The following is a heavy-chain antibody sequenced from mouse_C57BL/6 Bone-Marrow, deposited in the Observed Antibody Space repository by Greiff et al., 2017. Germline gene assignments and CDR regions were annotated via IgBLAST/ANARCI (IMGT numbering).Heavy chain of an antibody. Sequence: QVQLQQSGPELVQPSPSVSLSCTASGYTFTSYCMHWVQQSPGQGLEWIGMIHPNSGSTNYNEKIKSKATLPVDKSSSTAYMQLSSLTSEDSAVYYCCYFDVWGTGTTVTVSS. CDR2: IHPNSGST. J-gene: IGHJ1*03. V-gene: IGHV1-64*01. CDR3: CYFDV. CDR1: GYTFTSYC.